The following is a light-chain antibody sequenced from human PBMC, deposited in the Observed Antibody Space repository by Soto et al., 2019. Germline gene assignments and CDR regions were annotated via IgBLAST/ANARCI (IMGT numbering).Light chain of an antibody. CDR1: QSVSSSF. CDR2: DAS. V-gene: IGKV3-20*01. CDR3: QHYGNSPYLT. Sequence: EIVLTQSPGTLSLSPGERATLSCRASQSVSSSFVAWYQQRPGQAPRLLIYDASSRATGIPDRFSGSGSGTDFTLVISGLEPEDFAFYYCQHYGNSPYLTFGPGTRVDV. J-gene: IGKJ3*01.